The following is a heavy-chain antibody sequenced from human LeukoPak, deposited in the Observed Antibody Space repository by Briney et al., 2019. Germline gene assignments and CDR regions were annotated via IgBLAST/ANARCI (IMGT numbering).Heavy chain of an antibody. Sequence: GGSLRLSCAASGFTFSSYGMHWVRQAPGKGLEWVAFLWFDGNNRYYADSVKGRFTISRDNSKNTLYLQMNSLRAEDTAVYYYARDQVPAHGWFDPWGQGTLVTVSS. J-gene: IGHJ5*02. V-gene: IGHV3-33*01. CDR2: LWFDGNNR. CDR3: ARDQVPAHGWFDP. CDR1: GFTFSSYG.